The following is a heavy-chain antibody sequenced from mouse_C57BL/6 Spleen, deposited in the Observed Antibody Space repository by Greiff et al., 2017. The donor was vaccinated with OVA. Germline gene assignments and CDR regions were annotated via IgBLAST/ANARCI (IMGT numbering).Heavy chain of an antibody. D-gene: IGHD2-3*01. Sequence: EVKLVESGGGLVKPGGSLKLSCAASGFTFSSYAMSWVRQTPEKRLEWVATISDGGSYTYYPDNVKGRFTISRDNAKNNLYLQMSHLKSEDTAMYYCARTDGYYFDYWGQGTTLTVSS. V-gene: IGHV5-4*03. CDR2: ISDGGSYT. CDR3: ARTDGYYFDY. J-gene: IGHJ2*01. CDR1: GFTFSSYA.